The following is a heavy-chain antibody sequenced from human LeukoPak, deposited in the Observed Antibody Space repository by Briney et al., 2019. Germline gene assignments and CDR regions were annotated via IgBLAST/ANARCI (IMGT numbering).Heavy chain of an antibody. CDR1: GGTFSNYA. V-gene: IGHV1-69*05. D-gene: IGHD3-3*01. J-gene: IGHJ6*03. Sequence: SVKVSCKASGGTFSNYAISWVRQAPGQGLEWMGGIIPIFGTANYAQKLQDRVTLSMEESTSTAYMELSSLRSEDTAVYYCARGPTDYDFWSGYSKKYYYYMDVWGTGTTVTVSS. CDR3: ARGPTDYDFWSGYSKKYYYYMDV. CDR2: IIPIFGTA.